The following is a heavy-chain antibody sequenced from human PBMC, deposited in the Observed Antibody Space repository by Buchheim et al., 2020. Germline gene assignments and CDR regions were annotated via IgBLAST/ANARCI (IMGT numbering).Heavy chain of an antibody. D-gene: IGHD2-21*02. CDR3: AKDRAYCGGDCCYYYYYGMDV. J-gene: IGHJ6*02. Sequence: VQLVESGGGVVQPGRSLRLSCAASGFTFSSYGMHWVRQAPGKGLEWVAVISYDGSNKYYADSVKGRFTISRDNSKNTLYLQMNSLRAEDTAVYYCAKDRAYCGGDCCYYYYYGMDVWGQGTT. V-gene: IGHV3-30*18. CDR1: GFTFSSYG. CDR2: ISYDGSNK.